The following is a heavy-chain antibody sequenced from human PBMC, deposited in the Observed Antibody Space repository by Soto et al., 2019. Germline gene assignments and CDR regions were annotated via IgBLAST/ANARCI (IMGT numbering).Heavy chain of an antibody. CDR2: IDPSDSYT. J-gene: IGHJ3*02. CDR3: ARKVMAARWADAFDI. D-gene: IGHD5-12*01. CDR1: GYSFTTYW. V-gene: IGHV5-10-1*01. Sequence: EVQLVQSGAEVKKPGESLRISCKGSGYSFTTYWITWVRQMPGKGLEWMGRIDPSDSYTNYSPSFQGHVTISADKSISTAYLQWSSLMASDTAMYYCARKVMAARWADAFDIWGQGTMVTVSS.